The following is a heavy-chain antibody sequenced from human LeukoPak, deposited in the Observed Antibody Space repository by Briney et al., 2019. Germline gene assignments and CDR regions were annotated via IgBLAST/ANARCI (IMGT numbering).Heavy chain of an antibody. CDR3: ARGRFVVTPWRGVFDY. Sequence: PSETLSLTCAVYGGSFSGYYWSWIRQPPGKGLEWMGEINHCGSTNYNPSLKSRVTISVDTSKNQFSLKLSSVTAAETAVYYCARGRFVVTPWRGVFDYWGQGTLVTVSS. CDR2: INHCGST. CDR1: GGSFSGYY. J-gene: IGHJ4*02. V-gene: IGHV4-34*01. D-gene: IGHD4-23*01.